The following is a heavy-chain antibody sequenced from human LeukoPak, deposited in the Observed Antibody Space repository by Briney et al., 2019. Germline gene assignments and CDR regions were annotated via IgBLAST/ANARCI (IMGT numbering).Heavy chain of an antibody. CDR1: GGSISSYY. V-gene: IGHV4-59*08. Sequence: PSETLSLTCTVSGGSISSYYWSWIRQPPGKGLEWIGYIYYSGSTNYNPSLKSRVTISVDTSKNQFSLKLSSVTAADTAVYYCARASIAAAGRLDYWGQGTLVTVSS. D-gene: IGHD6-13*01. J-gene: IGHJ4*02. CDR2: IYYSGST. CDR3: ARASIAAAGRLDY.